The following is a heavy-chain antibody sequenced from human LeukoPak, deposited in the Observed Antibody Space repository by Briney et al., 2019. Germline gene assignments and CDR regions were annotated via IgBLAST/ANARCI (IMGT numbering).Heavy chain of an antibody. V-gene: IGHV4-59*01. CDR3: ARMEITYYYDSSGYQRGDWFDP. Sequence: PSGTLSLTCAVSGDSICSYYWSWIRQPPGKGLEWMGYVYHTGSTKYNPSFKSRVARSIDTSKSQFSLRLSSVTAADTAIYYCARMEITYYYDSSGYQRGDWFDPWGQGTLVTVSS. CDR1: GDSICSYY. D-gene: IGHD3-22*01. J-gene: IGHJ5*02. CDR2: VYHTGST.